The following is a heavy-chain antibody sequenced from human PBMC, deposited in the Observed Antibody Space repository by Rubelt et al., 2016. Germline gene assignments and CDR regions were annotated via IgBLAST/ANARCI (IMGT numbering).Heavy chain of an antibody. CDR2: ISAYNGNT. CDR3: ARDRGNYDFWSGSGCFDY. Sequence: QVQLVQSGAEVKKPGASVKVSCKASGYTFSTYGLSWVRQAPGQGLEWMGWISAYNGNTDYEQRVQGRVTLTTETSTSTAYRELRSLRSDDTAVYYCARDRGNYDFWSGSGCFDYWGQGTLVTVSS. D-gene: IGHD3-3*01. J-gene: IGHJ4*02. V-gene: IGHV1-18*04. CDR1: GYTFSTYG.